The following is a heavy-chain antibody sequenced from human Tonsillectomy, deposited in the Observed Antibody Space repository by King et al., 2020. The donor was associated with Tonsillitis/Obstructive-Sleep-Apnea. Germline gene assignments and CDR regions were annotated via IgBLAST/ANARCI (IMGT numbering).Heavy chain of an antibody. CDR1: GGSISSGCYY. D-gene: IGHD2-2*01. Sequence: QLQESGPGLVKPSQTLSLTCTVSGGSISSGCYYWSWIRQHPGKGLGWIGYIYYSGSTYYNPSLKSRVTISVDTSENQFSLKLSSVTAADTAVYYCAGGYCSSTSCYETYSYYGIDVWGQGTTVTVSS. V-gene: IGHV4-31*03. CDR2: IYYSGST. CDR3: AGGYCSSTSCYETYSYYGIDV. J-gene: IGHJ6*02.